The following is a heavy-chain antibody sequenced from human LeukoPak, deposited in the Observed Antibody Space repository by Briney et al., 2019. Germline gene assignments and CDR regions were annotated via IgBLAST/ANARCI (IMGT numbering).Heavy chain of an antibody. Sequence: GGSLRLSCAASGFTFSGYWMHWGREAPGKGVVWVSRINSACTSTSYADSVNGRFTISTDNAKNTLYLQMNSLRAEDTAVYYCARGRITFGGVIVFDYWGQGTLVTVSS. V-gene: IGHV3-74*01. CDR3: ARGRITFGGVIVFDY. CDR1: GFTFSGYW. J-gene: IGHJ4*02. D-gene: IGHD3-16*02. CDR2: INSACTST.